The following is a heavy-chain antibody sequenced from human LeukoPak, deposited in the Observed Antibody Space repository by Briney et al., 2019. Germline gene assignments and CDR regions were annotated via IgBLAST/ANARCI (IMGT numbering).Heavy chain of an antibody. J-gene: IGHJ4*02. CDR2: IYPTGST. CDR1: GGSVRSYW. V-gene: IGHV4-4*07. Sequence: SSETLSLTCNASGGSVRSYWWGWVRQPPGKGLEWLGRIYPTGSTRFNPSLKSRLTLSIDTSTNEFSLKLTSVTAADTAVYFCARQGYTVSYYFLDYWSQGTLVTVSS. D-gene: IGHD1-26*01. CDR3: ARQGYTVSYYFLDY.